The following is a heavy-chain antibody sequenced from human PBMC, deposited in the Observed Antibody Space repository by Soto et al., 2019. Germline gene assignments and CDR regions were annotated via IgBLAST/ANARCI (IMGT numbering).Heavy chain of an antibody. CDR2: IYYSGST. D-gene: IGHD3-9*01. CDR3: ARGRVLRYFDWSPYYFDY. J-gene: IGHJ4*02. Sequence: SETLSLTCTVSGGSISSGDYYWSWIRQPPGKGLEWIGYIYYSGSTYYNPSLKSRVTISVDTSKNQFSLKLSSVTAADTAVYYCARGRVLRYFDWSPYYFDYWGQGTLVTVSS. V-gene: IGHV4-30-4*01. CDR1: GGSISSGDYY.